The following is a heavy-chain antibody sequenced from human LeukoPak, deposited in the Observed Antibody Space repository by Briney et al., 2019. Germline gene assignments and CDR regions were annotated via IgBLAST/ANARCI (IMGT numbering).Heavy chain of an antibody. CDR3: AKDFEQLVSYFDY. J-gene: IGHJ4*02. CDR1: GFTFSSYA. D-gene: IGHD6-6*01. V-gene: IGHV3-23*01. Sequence: AGGSLRLSCAASGFTFSSYAMSWVRQAPGKGLEWVSAISGSGGSTYYADSVKGRFTISRDNSKNTLYRQMNSLRAEDTAVYYCAKDFEQLVSYFDYWGQGTLVTVSS. CDR2: ISGSGGST.